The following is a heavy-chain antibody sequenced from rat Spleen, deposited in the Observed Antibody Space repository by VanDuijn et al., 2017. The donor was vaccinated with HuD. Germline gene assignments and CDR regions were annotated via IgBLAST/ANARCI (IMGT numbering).Heavy chain of an antibody. D-gene: IGHD2-5*01. Sequence: EVQLVESGGGLVQPGRSLKLSCSASGFIFRDYYMAWVRQAPTKGLEWVASISYDGGSTYYRDSVKGRYTISRDTAQNILYLQMNSPTSEDTATYDGTRGGYFRYWGQGVMVTVSS. CDR2: ISYDGGST. CDR1: GFIFRDYY. V-gene: IGHV5-20*01. J-gene: IGHJ2*01. CDR3: TRGGYFRY.